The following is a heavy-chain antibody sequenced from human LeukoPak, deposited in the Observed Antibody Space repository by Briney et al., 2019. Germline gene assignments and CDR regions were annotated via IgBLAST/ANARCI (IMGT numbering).Heavy chain of an antibody. CDR2: FGPEDGET. CDR1: GYTLTELS. J-gene: IGHJ3*02. D-gene: IGHD5-12*01. CDR3: ATGYSGYDGYAFDI. Sequence: ASVKVSCKVSGYTLTELSMHWVRQAPGKGLEWMGGFGPEDGETIYAQKFQGRVTMTEDTSTDTAYMELSSLRSEDTAVYYCATGYSGYDGYAFDIWGQGTMVTVS. V-gene: IGHV1-24*01.